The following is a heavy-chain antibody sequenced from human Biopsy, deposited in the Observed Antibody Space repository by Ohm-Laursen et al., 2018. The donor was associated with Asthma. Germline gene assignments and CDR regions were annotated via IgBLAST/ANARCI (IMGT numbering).Heavy chain of an antibody. CDR1: GFTFGDYW. D-gene: IGHD3-3*02. J-gene: IGHJ1*01. CDR2: IKHDGTEK. CDR3: ARTFHFWSPYHAEHCQL. Sequence: SLRLSCTASGFTFGDYWMSWVRQVPGKGLEWVANIKHDGTEKNHVDSLKGRFTISRDNGKNSLYLQMNSLRAEDTAVYYCARTFHFWSPYHAEHCQLWGQGTLVTVSS. V-gene: IGHV3-7*01.